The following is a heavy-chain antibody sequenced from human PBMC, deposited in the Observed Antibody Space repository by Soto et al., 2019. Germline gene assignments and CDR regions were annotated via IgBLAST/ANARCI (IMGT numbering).Heavy chain of an antibody. CDR3: ARDLWGYCGADCYPLDV. CDR1: GGSISSGGYS. Sequence: SETLSLTCAVSGGSISSGGYSWSWIRQPPGKGLEWIGYIYQSGSTIYNPSLKSRVTISVDTSKNQFSLKLNSVTAADTAVYYCARDLWGYCGADCYPLDVWGQGTTVTVSS. J-gene: IGHJ6*02. D-gene: IGHD2-21*02. CDR2: IYQSGST. V-gene: IGHV4-30-2*01.